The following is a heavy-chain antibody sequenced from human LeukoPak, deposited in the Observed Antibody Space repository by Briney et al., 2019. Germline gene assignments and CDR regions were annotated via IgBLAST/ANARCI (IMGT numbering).Heavy chain of an antibody. D-gene: IGHD3-10*01. Sequence: ASVKVSCKASGYTFTSYDINWVRQATGQGLEWMGWMNPNSGNTGYAQKFQGRVTMTRNTSISTAYMELSSLRSEDTAVYYCARGEGPADNYHGSGSYYYWGQGTLVTVSS. CDR2: MNPNSGNT. V-gene: IGHV1-8*01. CDR1: GYTFTSYD. CDR3: ARGEGPADNYHGSGSYYY. J-gene: IGHJ4*02.